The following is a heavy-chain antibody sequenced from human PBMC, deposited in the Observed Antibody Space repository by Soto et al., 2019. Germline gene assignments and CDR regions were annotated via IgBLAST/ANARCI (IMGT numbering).Heavy chain of an antibody. D-gene: IGHD6-19*01. CDR1: GYRFTRYW. Sequence: PGESLKISGTVSGYRFTRYWIGWVRQMPGKGLEWMGRIDPSDSYTNYSPSFQGHVTISADKSISTAYLQWSSLKASDTAMYYCARHAGGRYNWFDPWGQGTLVTVSS. V-gene: IGHV5-10-1*01. CDR2: IDPSDSYT. J-gene: IGHJ5*02. CDR3: ARHAGGRYNWFDP.